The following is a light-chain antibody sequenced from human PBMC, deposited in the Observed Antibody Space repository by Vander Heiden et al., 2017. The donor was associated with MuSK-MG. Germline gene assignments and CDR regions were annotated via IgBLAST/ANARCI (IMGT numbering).Light chain of an antibody. V-gene: IGKV1-5*03. CDR2: KAS. J-gene: IGKJ1*01. Sequence: DIQMTQSPSALSASVGDRVTITFRAGQSISSWLAWYQQKPGKAPKLLMYKASHLERGVPSRFSGTGSGTEFTLTVSSLQPDDFATYWCQQYHSYPWTFGQGTKVEVK. CDR1: QSISSW. CDR3: QQYHSYPWT.